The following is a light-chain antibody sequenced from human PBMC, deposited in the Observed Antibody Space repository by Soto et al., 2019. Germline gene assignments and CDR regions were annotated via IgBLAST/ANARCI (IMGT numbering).Light chain of an antibody. J-gene: IGKJ5*01. Sequence: EIVLTQSPSTLSLSPGQRATLSCGASQRLSASDIAWYQQKPGQAPKFLIYGVSSRATGIPDRFSGSGSGTDFTLTISRLEPEDFAVYHCQQYGSSPLITFGQGTRLEIK. CDR3: QQYGSSPLIT. CDR2: GVS. CDR1: QRLSASD. V-gene: IGKV3-20*01.